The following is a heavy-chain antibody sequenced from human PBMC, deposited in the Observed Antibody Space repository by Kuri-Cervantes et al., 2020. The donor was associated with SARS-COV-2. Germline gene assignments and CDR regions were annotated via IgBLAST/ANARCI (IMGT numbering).Heavy chain of an antibody. J-gene: IGHJ3*02. CDR2: FDPEDGET. D-gene: IGHD3-3*01. Sequence: ASVKVSCKASGYTFTSYYMHWVRQAPGKGLEWMGRFDPEDGETIYAQKFQGRVTMTEDTSTDTAYMELSSLRSEDTAVYYCATARFDFWSGYSWGGAFDIWGQGTMVTVSS. CDR1: GYTFTSYY. CDR3: ATARFDFWSGYSWGGAFDI. V-gene: IGHV1-24*01.